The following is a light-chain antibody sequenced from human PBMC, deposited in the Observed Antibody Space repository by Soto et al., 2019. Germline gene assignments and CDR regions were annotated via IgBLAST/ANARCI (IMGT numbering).Light chain of an antibody. CDR3: QQYNNLLT. Sequence: EIVMTQSPATLSVSPGERATLSCRASQSVSSNLAWYQQKPGQAPRLLIYGASTRATGIPARFSGSGSGTEFTLTISSLQSEDFAVYYCQQYNNLLTFGGGTKV. CDR2: GAS. J-gene: IGKJ4*01. V-gene: IGKV3-15*01. CDR1: QSVSSN.